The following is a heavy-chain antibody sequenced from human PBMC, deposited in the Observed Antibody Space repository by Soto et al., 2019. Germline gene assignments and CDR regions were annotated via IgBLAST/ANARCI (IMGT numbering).Heavy chain of an antibody. CDR1: GGSISSGGYY. CDR3: AREISYYDSIGYYYVSFNY. V-gene: IGHV4-31*03. J-gene: IGHJ4*02. D-gene: IGHD3-22*01. CDR2: LYYSGST. Sequence: QVQLQESGPGLVKPSQTLSLTCTVSGGSISSGGYYWSWIRQHPGQGLEWIGYLYYSGSTYYNPSVKRRVTLSVHTSKNQFPMKLSSVTASDTAVYYCAREISYYDSIGYYYVSFNYCGQGTMVTVYS.